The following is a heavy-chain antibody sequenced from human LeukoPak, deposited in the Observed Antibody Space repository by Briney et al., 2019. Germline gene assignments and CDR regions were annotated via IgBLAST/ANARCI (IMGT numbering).Heavy chain of an antibody. D-gene: IGHD3-10*01. Sequence: SQTLSLTCTVSGGSLSSGDYYWSWLRQPPGKGLEWLGYIYYSGSTYYNPSRKSRVPISVDTSKNQFSLKLSSVTAADTAVYYCARESSESGRYFDLWGRGTLVTVSS. CDR3: ARESSESGRYFDL. CDR1: GGSLSSGDYY. CDR2: IYYSGST. V-gene: IGHV4-30-4*01. J-gene: IGHJ2*01.